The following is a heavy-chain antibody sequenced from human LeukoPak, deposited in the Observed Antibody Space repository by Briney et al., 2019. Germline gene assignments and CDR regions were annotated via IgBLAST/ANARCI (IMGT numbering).Heavy chain of an antibody. V-gene: IGHV4-59*08. CDR1: GGSITSYY. J-gene: IGHJ4*02. D-gene: IGHD2-15*01. CDR3: ARTYCSGGSCHFDY. Sequence: SETLSLTCTVSGGSITSYYWRWIRHPPGKGLEWVGYIFYSGTTDSNPSLKSRVTISVDTSKNQFSLKLSSVTAADTAVYYCARTYCSGGSCHFDYWGQGTLVTVSS. CDR2: IFYSGTT.